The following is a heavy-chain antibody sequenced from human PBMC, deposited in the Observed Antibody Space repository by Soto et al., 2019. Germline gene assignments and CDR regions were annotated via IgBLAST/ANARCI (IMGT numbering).Heavy chain of an antibody. D-gene: IGHD3-10*01. Sequence: GGALRLSCAASGFPFSSYGMYWGRQAPGKGVEWVAVIWYDGSNKYYADSVKGRFTISRDNSKNTLYLQMNSLRAEDTAVYYCARGPMVRGVIPPDYWGQGTLVTVSS. CDR3: ARGPMVRGVIPPDY. CDR2: IWYDGSNK. V-gene: IGHV3-33*01. J-gene: IGHJ4*02. CDR1: GFPFSSYG.